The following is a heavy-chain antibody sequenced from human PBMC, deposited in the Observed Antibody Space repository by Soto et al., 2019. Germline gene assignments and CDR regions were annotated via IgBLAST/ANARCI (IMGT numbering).Heavy chain of an antibody. CDR3: ARFDINWNYPLSDF. D-gene: IGHD1-7*01. CDR2: ISAYNGNT. V-gene: IGHV1-18*01. J-gene: IGHJ4*02. CDR1: GYTFTSYG. Sequence: QVQLVQSGAEVKKPGASVKVSCKASGYTFTSYGISWVRQAPGQGLEWMGWISAYNGNTNCAQKPEGRVTMTTATTTSAAYMELRSLRSADTAVYYCARFDINWNYPLSDFWGQGTLVTVSS.